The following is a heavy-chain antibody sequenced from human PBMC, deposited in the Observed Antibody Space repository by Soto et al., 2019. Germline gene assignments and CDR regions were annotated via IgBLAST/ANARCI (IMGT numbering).Heavy chain of an antibody. D-gene: IGHD2-2*01. CDR2: IYYSGST. J-gene: IGHJ5*02. CDR1: GGSISSGGYY. CDR3: ARHNLGYCSSSSCVPGWFDP. Sequence: SETLSLTCTVSGGSISSGGYYWSWIRQHPGKGLEWIGYIYYSGSTYYNPSLRSRVTISVDTSKNQFSLKLSSVTAADTAVYYCARHNLGYCSSSSCVPGWFDPWGQGTLVTVSS. V-gene: IGHV4-31*03.